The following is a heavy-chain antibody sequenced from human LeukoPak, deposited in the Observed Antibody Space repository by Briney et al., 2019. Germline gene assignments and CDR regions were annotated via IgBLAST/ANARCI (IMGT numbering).Heavy chain of an antibody. Sequence: GGSLRLSCAASGFTFSSYSMNWVRQAPGKGLEWVSHISSSSSTIYYADSVKGRFTISRNNAKNSLYLQMNSLRAEDTAVYYCARAGFTFSDYFGSFFDYWGQGTLVTVSS. V-gene: IGHV3-48*01. D-gene: IGHD3-10*01. CDR1: GFTFSSYS. J-gene: IGHJ4*02. CDR2: ISSSSSTI. CDR3: ARAGFTFSDYFGSFFDY.